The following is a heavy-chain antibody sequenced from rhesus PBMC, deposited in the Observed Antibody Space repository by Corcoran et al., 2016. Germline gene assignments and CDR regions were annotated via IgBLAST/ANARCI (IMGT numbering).Heavy chain of an antibody. CDR3: ANGSFDY. CDR2: IGGRSGST. CDR1: GYSISSDYG. V-gene: IGHV4-127*01. Sequence: QVQLQESGPGLVKPSETLSLTCAVSGYSISSDYGWSWIRQPPGKGLEWIGYIGGRSGSTNDNPSLKSRVNIPKDTSKNQFSLKLSSVTSADTAVYYCANGSFDYWGQGVLVTVSS. D-gene: IGHD5-12*01. J-gene: IGHJ4*01.